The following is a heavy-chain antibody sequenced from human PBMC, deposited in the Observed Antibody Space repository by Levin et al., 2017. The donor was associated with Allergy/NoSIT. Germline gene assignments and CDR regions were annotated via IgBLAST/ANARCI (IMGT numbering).Heavy chain of an antibody. D-gene: IGHD1-1*01. CDR2: ISSSSFTI. V-gene: IGHV3-48*01. CDR3: ARNDRSPDY. CDR1: GFTFSSYN. J-gene: IGHJ4*02. Sequence: GESLKISCEASGFTFSSYNMNWVRQAPGKGLEWVSYISSSSFTIYYADSVRGRFTISRDNVKNSLFLQMNSLRVEDTAVYYCARNDRSPDYWGQGTLVTVSS.